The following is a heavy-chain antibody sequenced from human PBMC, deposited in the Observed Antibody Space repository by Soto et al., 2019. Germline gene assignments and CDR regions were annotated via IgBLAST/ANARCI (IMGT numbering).Heavy chain of an antibody. J-gene: IGHJ6*02. CDR1: GFTFSSYS. V-gene: IGHV3-48*02. D-gene: IGHD3-3*01. Sequence: VGSLRLSCAASGFTFSSYSMNWVRQAPGKGLEWVSYISSSSSTIYYADSVKGRFTISRDNAKNSLYLQMNSLRDEDTAVYYCARAHRTIFGAGYYYGMDVWGQGTTVTVSS. CDR3: ARAHRTIFGAGYYYGMDV. CDR2: ISSSSSTI.